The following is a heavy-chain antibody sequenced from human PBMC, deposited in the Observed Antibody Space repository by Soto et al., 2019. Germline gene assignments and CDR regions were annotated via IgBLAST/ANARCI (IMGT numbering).Heavy chain of an antibody. D-gene: IGHD3-3*01. Sequence: PGGSLRLSCAASGFTFSSYSMNWVRQASWRGLEWVSSISSSSSYVYYADSVKGRFTISRDNAKNSLYLQMNSLRAEDTAVYYCAREPRGLWSGHCYYGMDVWGQGTTVTVSS. CDR1: GFTFSSYS. CDR3: AREPRGLWSGHCYYGMDV. V-gene: IGHV3-21*01. J-gene: IGHJ6*02. CDR2: ISSSSSYV.